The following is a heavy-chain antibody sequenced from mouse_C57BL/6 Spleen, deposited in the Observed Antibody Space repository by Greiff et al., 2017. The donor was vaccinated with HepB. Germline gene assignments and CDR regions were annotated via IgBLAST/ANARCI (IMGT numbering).Heavy chain of an antibody. J-gene: IGHJ2*01. CDR2: IDPSDSET. CDR3: ARVYYGTYSFDH. Sequence: VQLQQPGAELGRPGSSVKLSCKASGYTFTSYWMHWVKQRPIQGLEWIGNIDPSDSETNYNQKFKDKATLTVDKSSSTAYMQLSSLTSEDSAVYYCARVYYGTYSFDHWGQGTTLTVSS. D-gene: IGHD2-1*01. CDR1: GYTFTSYW. V-gene: IGHV1-52*01.